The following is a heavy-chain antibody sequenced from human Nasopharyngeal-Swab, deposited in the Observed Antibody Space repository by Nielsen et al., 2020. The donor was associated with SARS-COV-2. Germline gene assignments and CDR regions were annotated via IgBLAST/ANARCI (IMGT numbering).Heavy chain of an antibody. CDR1: AFSVSNNY. CDR3: ARAPGMDV. V-gene: IGHV3-53*01. CDR2: IHTSGAT. J-gene: IGHJ6*02. Sequence: GESLKISCAASAFSVSNNYMNWVRQAPGKGLEWVSVIHTSGATNYADSVKGRFTISRDNSKNMVYLQMNSLRVEDTAVYYCARAPGMDVWGQGTTVTVSS.